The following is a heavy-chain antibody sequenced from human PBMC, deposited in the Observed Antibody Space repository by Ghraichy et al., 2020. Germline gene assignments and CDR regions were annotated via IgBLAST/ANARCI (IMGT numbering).Heavy chain of an antibody. CDR1: GFTFAGYA. Sequence: GGSLRLSCAASGFTFAGYAMTWVRQAPGRRLEWVSAISASGGNTFYADAVQGRFTISRDNSNNTLFLQMNNLRVEDTAIYYCAKEARDSHYVYFFDSWGQGSLVTVSS. J-gene: IGHJ4*02. V-gene: IGHV3-23*01. CDR3: AKEARDSHYVYFFDS. D-gene: IGHD4-11*01. CDR2: ISASGGNT.